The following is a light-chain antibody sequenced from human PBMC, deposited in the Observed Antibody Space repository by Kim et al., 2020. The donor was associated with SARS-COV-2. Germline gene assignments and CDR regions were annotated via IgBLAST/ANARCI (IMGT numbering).Light chain of an antibody. CDR3: QQYNKWPYT. J-gene: IGKJ2*01. V-gene: IGKV3-15*01. CDR2: GAS. CDR1: QSVSGN. Sequence: SGATGERATLSCRASQSVSGNLAWYQHKPGQAPRLFIYGASTRATGIPARFRGSGSGTEFTLTITSLQSEDVAVYYCQQYNKWPYTFGQGTKLEI.